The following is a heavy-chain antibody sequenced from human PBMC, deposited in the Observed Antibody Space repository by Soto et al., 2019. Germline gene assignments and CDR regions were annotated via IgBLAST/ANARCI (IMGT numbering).Heavy chain of an antibody. D-gene: IGHD1-7*01. CDR2: ISSSSSYI. V-gene: IGHV3-21*01. CDR1: GFTFSSYS. J-gene: IGHJ5*02. CDR3: ASVLTGTTLWFDP. Sequence: GGSLRLSCAASGFTFSSYSMNWVRQAPGKGLEWVSSISSSSSYIYYADSVKGRFTISRDNAKNSLYLQMNSLRAEDTAVYYCASVLTGTTLWFDPWGQGTLVTVSS.